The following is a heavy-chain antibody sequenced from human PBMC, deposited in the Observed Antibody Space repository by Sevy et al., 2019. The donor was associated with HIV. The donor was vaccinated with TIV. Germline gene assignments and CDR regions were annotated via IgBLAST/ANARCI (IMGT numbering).Heavy chain of an antibody. J-gene: IGHJ1*01. D-gene: IGHD4-17*01. V-gene: IGHV1-18*01. Sequence: ASVKVSCKASGYTFTSYGISWVRQAPGQGLEWMGWISAYNGNTNYAQKLQGRVTMTTDTSTSTAYMELRSLRSDDTAGYYCARDGGPYGDSAEYFQHWGQGTLVTVSS. CDR1: GYTFTSYG. CDR2: ISAYNGNT. CDR3: ARDGGPYGDSAEYFQH.